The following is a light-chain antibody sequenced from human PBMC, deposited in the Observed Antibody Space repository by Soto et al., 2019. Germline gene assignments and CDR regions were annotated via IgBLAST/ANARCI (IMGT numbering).Light chain of an antibody. CDR2: EVT. Sequence: SVLTQPPSASGSPGQSVTISCTGTSSDIGGYNYVSWYQQPPGKAPKLMIYEVTKRPSGVPDRFSGSKSGNTASLTVSGLQAEDEADYYCTSFAGNFNVVFGGGTKVTVL. V-gene: IGLV2-8*01. CDR3: TSFAGNFNVV. CDR1: SSDIGGYNY. J-gene: IGLJ2*01.